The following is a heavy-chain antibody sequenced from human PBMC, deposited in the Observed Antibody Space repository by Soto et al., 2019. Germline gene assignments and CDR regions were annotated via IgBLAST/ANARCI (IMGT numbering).Heavy chain of an antibody. D-gene: IGHD2-21*02. CDR1: GGSFSGYY. V-gene: IGHV4-34*01. CDR2: INHSGIT. Sequence: SETLSLTCAVYGGSFSGYYWNWIRQPPGKGLEWIGEINHSGITNYNPSLKSRVTISVDTSKNQFSLKLNSVTAADTAVYYCARSYCGGDCPNNWFDPWGQGTLVTVSS. CDR3: ARSYCGGDCPNNWFDP. J-gene: IGHJ5*02.